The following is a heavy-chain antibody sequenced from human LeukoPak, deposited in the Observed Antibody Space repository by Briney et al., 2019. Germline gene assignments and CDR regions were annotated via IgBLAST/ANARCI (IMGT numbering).Heavy chain of an antibody. CDR2: IGISSGNT. D-gene: IGHD2-2*01. J-gene: IGHJ4*02. V-gene: IGHV3-48*01. CDR3: ARDTKYAFDN. CDR1: GFTFSSYS. Sequence: PGGPLRLSCAASGFTFSSYSMNWVRQAPGKGLEGISYIGISSGNTKYADSVKGRFTISGDKAKNSVYLQMNSLRVEDTAVYYCARDTKYAFDNWGQGTLVTVSS.